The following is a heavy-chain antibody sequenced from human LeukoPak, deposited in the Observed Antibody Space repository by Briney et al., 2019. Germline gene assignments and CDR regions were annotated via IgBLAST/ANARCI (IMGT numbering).Heavy chain of an antibody. CDR1: GYTFTGYY. J-gene: IGHJ5*02. CDR3: ARDAGYSYGTGWFDP. Sequence: ASVKVSCKASGYTFTGYYMHWVRQAPGQGLEWMGWINPNSGGTNYAQKFQGRVTMTRDTSISTAYMELSRLRSGDTAVYYCARDAGYSYGTGWFDPWGQGTLVTVSS. D-gene: IGHD5-18*01. V-gene: IGHV1-2*02. CDR2: INPNSGGT.